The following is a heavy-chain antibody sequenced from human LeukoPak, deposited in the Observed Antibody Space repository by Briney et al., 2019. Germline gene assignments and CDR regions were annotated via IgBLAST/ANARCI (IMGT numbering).Heavy chain of an antibody. J-gene: IGHJ4*02. Sequence: SETLSLTCTVSGGSISSYYWSWIRQPAGKGLEWIGRIYTSGNTNYNPSLKSRVTMSVDTSKNQFSLKLSSVTAADTAVYYCAREKDTMMTFGGFAYWGQGTLVTVSS. CDR1: GGSISSYY. CDR2: IYTSGNT. CDR3: AREKDTMMTFGGFAY. V-gene: IGHV4-4*07. D-gene: IGHD3-16*01.